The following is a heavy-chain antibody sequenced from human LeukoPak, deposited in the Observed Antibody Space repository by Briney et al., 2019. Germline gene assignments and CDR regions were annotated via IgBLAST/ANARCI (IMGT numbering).Heavy chain of an antibody. CDR2: IWYDGSNK. CDR3: ASSGYQSLQFDY. Sequence: GGSLRLSCAASGFTISSYGMHWVRQAPGKGLEWVAVIWYDGSNKYYADSVKVRFTISRDNSKNTLYLQMNSLRAEDTAVYYCASSGYQSLQFDYWGQATLVTVSS. D-gene: IGHD2-2*01. CDR1: GFTISSYG. J-gene: IGHJ4*02. V-gene: IGHV3-33*01.